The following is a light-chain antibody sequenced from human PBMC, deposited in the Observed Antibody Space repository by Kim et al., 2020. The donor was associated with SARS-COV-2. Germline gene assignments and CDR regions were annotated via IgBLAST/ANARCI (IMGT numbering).Light chain of an antibody. CDR3: QQYYSYPPT. CDR1: QGIGSS. V-gene: IGKV1-16*02. J-gene: IGKJ5*01. Sequence: ASVGDRVTITCRASQGIGSSLAWFQQKPGKAPQSLIYAASSLHSGVPSKFSGSGSGTDFTLTISSLQPEDFATSYCQQYYSYPPTFGQGTRLEIK. CDR2: AAS.